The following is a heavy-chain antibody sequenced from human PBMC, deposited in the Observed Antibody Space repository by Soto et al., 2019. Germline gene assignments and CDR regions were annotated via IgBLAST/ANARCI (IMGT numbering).Heavy chain of an antibody. Sequence: SETLSLTCTVSGGSISSYYWSWIRQPPGKGLEWIGYIYYSGSTNYNPSLKSRVTISVDTSKNQFSLKLSSVTAADTAVYYCARLGNEDSSSWYEMRDSEYFQHWGQGTLVTVSS. J-gene: IGHJ1*01. CDR1: GGSISSYY. D-gene: IGHD6-13*01. CDR3: ARLGNEDSSSWYEMRDSEYFQH. CDR2: IYYSGST. V-gene: IGHV4-59*08.